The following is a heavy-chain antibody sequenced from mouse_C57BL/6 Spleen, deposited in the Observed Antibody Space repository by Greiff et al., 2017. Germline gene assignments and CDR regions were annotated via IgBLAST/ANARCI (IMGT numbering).Heavy chain of an antibody. Sequence: QVQLKQSGPGLVQPSQSLSITCTVSGFSLTSYGVHWVRQSPGKGLEWLGVIWSGGSTDYNAAFISRLSISKDNSKSQVFFKMNSLQADDTAIYYCARKKGDYHYYAMDYWGQGTSVTVSS. CDR3: ARKKGDYHYYAMDY. CDR2: IWSGGST. J-gene: IGHJ4*01. D-gene: IGHD2-4*01. V-gene: IGHV2-2*01. CDR1: GFSLTSYG.